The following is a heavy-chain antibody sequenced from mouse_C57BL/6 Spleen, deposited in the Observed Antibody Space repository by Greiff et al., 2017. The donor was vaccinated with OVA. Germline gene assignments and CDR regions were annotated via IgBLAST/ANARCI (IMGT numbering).Heavy chain of an antibody. CDR1: GYTFTDYY. CDR2: INPNNGGT. J-gene: IGHJ2*01. CDR3: ARGTLVAGDYFDY. V-gene: IGHV1-26*01. D-gene: IGHD1-1*01. Sequence: VQLQQSGPELVKPGASVKISCKASGYTFTDYYMNWVKQSHGKSLEWIGDINPNNGGTSYNQKFKGKATLTVDKSSSTAYMELRSLTSEDSAVYYCARGTLVAGDYFDYWGQGTTLTVSS.